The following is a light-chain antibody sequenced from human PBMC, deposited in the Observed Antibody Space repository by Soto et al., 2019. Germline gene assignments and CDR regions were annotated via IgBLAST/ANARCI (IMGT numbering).Light chain of an antibody. CDR1: QGISSY. CDR3: QQSSGTPWT. V-gene: IGKV1-39*01. CDR2: AAS. J-gene: IGKJ1*01. Sequence: IPFTPSPSSLSSFVSDIVTLTCRASQGISSYLAWYQQKPGKAPKLLIYAASSLQSGVPTRFRGSGSGTDFTLTISSLQPEDFATDYCQQSSGTPWTFGQGTKVDIK.